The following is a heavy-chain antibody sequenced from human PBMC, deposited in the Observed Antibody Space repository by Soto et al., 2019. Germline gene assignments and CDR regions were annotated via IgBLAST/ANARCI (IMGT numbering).Heavy chain of an antibody. CDR1: GGSISSGGYS. Sequence: PSETLSLTCTVSGGSISSGGYSWSWIRQPPGKGLEWIGYIYHSGSTYYNPSLKSRVTISVDRSKNQFSLKLSSVTAADTAVYYCAREGRLHWFESWGQGTLVTVSS. CDR2: IYHSGST. V-gene: IGHV4-30-2*01. CDR3: AREGRLHWFES. J-gene: IGHJ5*01.